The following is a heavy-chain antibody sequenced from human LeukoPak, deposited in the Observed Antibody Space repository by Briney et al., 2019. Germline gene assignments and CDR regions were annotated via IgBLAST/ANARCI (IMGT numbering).Heavy chain of an antibody. D-gene: IGHD2-8*01. J-gene: IGHJ5*02. CDR1: GDTFTTYA. CDR2: IIPMFGTP. Sequence: GASVKVSCKTSGDTFTTYAIIWVRQAPGQGLEWMGGIIPMFGTPNYAQRLQGRVTITADKSTKTAYVELSSLRSEDTAVYYCARAGIPGYCTNVTCSNWLDPWGQGTLVTVSS. V-gene: IGHV1-69*06. CDR3: ARAGIPGYCTNVTCSNWLDP.